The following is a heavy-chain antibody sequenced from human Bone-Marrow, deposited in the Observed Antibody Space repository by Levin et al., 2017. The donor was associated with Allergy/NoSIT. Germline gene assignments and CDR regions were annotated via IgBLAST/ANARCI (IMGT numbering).Heavy chain of an antibody. CDR1: GFTFSSFS. Sequence: GGSLRLSCAASGFTFSSFSMNWVRQAPGKGLEWVSSISISSSYIYYADSVKGRFTISRDNAKNSLYLQMISLRAEDTAVYYCARLAVADAFDIWGQGTMVTVSS. D-gene: IGHD6-19*01. V-gene: IGHV3-21*01. CDR2: ISISSSYI. CDR3: ARLAVADAFDI. J-gene: IGHJ3*02.